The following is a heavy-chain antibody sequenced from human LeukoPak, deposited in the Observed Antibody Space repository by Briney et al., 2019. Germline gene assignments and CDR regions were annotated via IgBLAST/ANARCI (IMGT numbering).Heavy chain of an antibody. CDR3: ARPAAANWYFDL. J-gene: IGHJ2*01. Sequence: GGSLRLSCAASGFIFDDYGMTWVRQAPGKGLEWVSGIDWNGGRTGYADSVKGRFTISRDNAKNSLYLQMNSLRAEDTAVYYCARPAAANWYFDLWGRGTLVTVSS. V-gene: IGHV3-20*04. D-gene: IGHD6-13*01. CDR2: IDWNGGRT. CDR1: GFIFDDYG.